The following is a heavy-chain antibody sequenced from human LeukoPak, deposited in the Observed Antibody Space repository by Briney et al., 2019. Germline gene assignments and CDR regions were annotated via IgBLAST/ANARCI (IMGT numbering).Heavy chain of an antibody. CDR2: INPNSGGT. D-gene: IGHD6-13*01. Sequence: ASVKVSCKASGYTFTDYYMHWVRQAPGQGLEWMGWINPNSGGTNHAQKFQGWVTMTRDTSISTAYMELNRLRSDDTAVYYCARDQASAAVGTVYYYHGMDVWGQGTTVTVSS. V-gene: IGHV1-2*04. CDR3: ARDQASAAVGTVYYYHGMDV. CDR1: GYTFTDYY. J-gene: IGHJ6*02.